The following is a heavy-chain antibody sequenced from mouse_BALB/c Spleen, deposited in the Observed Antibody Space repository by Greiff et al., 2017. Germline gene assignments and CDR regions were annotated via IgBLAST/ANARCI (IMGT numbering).Heavy chain of an antibody. D-gene: IGHD1-2*01. Sequence: EVQGVESGGGLVQPGGSRKLSCAASGFTFSSYTMSWVRQTPEKRLEWVAYISNGGGSTYYPDTVKGRFTISRDNAKNTLYLQMSSLKSEDTAMYYCARPDTTARGAMDYWGQGTSVTVSS. CDR3: ARPDTTARGAMDY. J-gene: IGHJ4*01. CDR2: ISNGGGST. V-gene: IGHV5-12-2*01. CDR1: GFTFSSYT.